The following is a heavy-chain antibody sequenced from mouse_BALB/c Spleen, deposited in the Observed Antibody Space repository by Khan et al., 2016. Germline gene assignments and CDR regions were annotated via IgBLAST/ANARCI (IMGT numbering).Heavy chain of an antibody. CDR1: GFDFSRYW. V-gene: IGHV4-1*02. D-gene: IGHD1-2*01. CDR2: INQDSSTI. Sequence: EVQLVESGGGLVQPEGSLKLSFAASGFDFSRYWMSWVRQAPGKGLEWMGEINQDSSTINYTPSLKDKFIISRDNAKNTLYLQMSKVRSEDTALYYCARLHYYGYMNYWGQGTTLTVSS. J-gene: IGHJ2*01. CDR3: ARLHYYGYMNY.